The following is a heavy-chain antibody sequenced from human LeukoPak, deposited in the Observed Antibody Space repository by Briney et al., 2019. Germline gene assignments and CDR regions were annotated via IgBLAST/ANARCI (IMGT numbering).Heavy chain of an antibody. CDR3: AREEYSVRRGARLDH. D-gene: IGHD4-11*01. Sequence: GGSLRLSCAASGFTFNNYWMHWVRQAPGKGLVWVSRINSDGSSTGYADSVRGRFTISRDTAKNTLYLQMSSVRVEDTAMYYCAREEYSVRRGARLDHWGQGTLVIVSS. J-gene: IGHJ4*02. CDR2: INSDGSST. CDR1: GFTFNNYW. V-gene: IGHV3-74*01.